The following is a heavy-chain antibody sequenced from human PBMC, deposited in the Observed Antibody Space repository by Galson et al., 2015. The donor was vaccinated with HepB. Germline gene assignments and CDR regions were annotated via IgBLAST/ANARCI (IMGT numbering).Heavy chain of an antibody. D-gene: IGHD4-17*01. V-gene: IGHV1-24*01. CDR1: GGTFSGHA. Sequence: SVKVSCKASGGTFSGHAISWVRQAPGKGLEWMGSFNPEDGETVYAQKFQDRITMTEDTSTDTAYMELSSLRSEDTAVYYCAGDKTTVGYFDHWGQGSLVTVSS. CDR2: FNPEDGET. J-gene: IGHJ4*02. CDR3: AGDKTTVGYFDH.